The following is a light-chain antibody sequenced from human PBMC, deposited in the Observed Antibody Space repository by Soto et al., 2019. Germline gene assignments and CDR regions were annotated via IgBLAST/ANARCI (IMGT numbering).Light chain of an antibody. J-gene: IGKJ2*01. CDR2: KAS. V-gene: IGKV1-5*03. CDR1: QSISTW. Sequence: DIQMTQSPSTLSASVGDRVTITCRASQSISTWLAWYQQKPGKAPKLLVYKASTLECGVPTRFSGSGSGTEFSLTINSLQPDDFATYYCQQYNSYSSYTFGQGTKLEIK. CDR3: QQYNSYSSYT.